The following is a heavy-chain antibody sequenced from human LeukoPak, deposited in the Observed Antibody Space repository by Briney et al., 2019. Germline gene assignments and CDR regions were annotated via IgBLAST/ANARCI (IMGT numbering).Heavy chain of an antibody. CDR3: ARDGYGYNYMDV. D-gene: IGHD5-12*01. J-gene: IGHJ6*03. V-gene: IGHV3-53*01. CDR2: IYSGGTT. Sequence: GGSLRLSCAASGFSVSSNFVSWVRQAPGKGLEWVSVIYSGGTTYNADSVRGRFTISRDNSKNMLYLQMNSLRAEDTAVYYCARDGYGYNYMDVWGKGTAVTVSS. CDR1: GFSVSSNF.